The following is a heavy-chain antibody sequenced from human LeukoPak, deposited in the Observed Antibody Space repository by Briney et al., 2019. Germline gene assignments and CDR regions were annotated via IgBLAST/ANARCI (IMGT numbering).Heavy chain of an antibody. Sequence: GGSLRLSCAASGFTFNSYEMNWVRQAPGKSLEWVSSISSGSSYIYYADSVKGRFTISRDNAKDSLYLQMNSLRADDTAVYYCARSSGGFDYWGQGTLVTVSS. D-gene: IGHD2-15*01. CDR2: ISSGSSYI. V-gene: IGHV3-21*01. CDR1: GFTFNSYE. J-gene: IGHJ4*02. CDR3: ARSSGGFDY.